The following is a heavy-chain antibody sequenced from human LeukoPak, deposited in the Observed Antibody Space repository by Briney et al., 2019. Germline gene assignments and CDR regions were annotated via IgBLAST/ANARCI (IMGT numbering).Heavy chain of an antibody. CDR1: GFTFSSYA. V-gene: IGHV3-23*01. J-gene: IGHJ4*02. CDR3: AKDQDYDILTGYYFY. CDR2: ISGSGGST. Sequence: GGSLRLSCAASGFTFSSYAMSWVRQAPGKGLEWVSAISGSGGSTYYADSVKGRFTISRDNSKNTLYLQMNSLRAEDTAVYYCAKDQDYDILTGYYFYWGQGTLVTVSS. D-gene: IGHD3-9*01.